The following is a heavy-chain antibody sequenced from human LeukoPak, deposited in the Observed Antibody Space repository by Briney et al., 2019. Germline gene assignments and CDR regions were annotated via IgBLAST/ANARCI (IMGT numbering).Heavy chain of an antibody. CDR3: ARGRPDFWTNFYTYFFDS. Sequence: SETLSLTCTVSAGPISSYYWTWIRQPPGKGLEWIGYIYYSGSTNYNPSLKSRVAISLDTSKNQFSLKLSSVTAADTAIYYCARGRPDFWTNFYTYFFDSGGQGTLVTVSS. J-gene: IGHJ4*02. D-gene: IGHD3/OR15-3a*01. CDR2: IYYSGST. V-gene: IGHV4-59*01. CDR1: AGPISSYY.